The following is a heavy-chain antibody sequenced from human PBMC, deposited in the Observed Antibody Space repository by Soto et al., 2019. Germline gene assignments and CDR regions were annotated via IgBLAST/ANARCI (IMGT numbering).Heavy chain of an antibody. CDR3: AKVYDFSYYYYYYGMDV. D-gene: IGHD3-3*01. V-gene: IGHV3-23*01. CDR1: GCTFSSGA. CDR2: ISGSGGST. Sequence: HPWWSVRISGAAGGCTFSSGAMSLVRQAPGKGLEWVSAISGSGGSTYYADSVKGRFTISRDNSKNTLYLQMNSLRAEDTAVYYCAKVYDFSYYYYYYGMDVWGQGTTVTVSS. J-gene: IGHJ6*02.